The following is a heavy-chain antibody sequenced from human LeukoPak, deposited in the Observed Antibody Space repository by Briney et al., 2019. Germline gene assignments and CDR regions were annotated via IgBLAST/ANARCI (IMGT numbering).Heavy chain of an antibody. CDR3: AREDSGPRRDY. Sequence: PSETLSLTCTVSGGSISSGSYYWSWIRQPAGKGLEWIGRIYTSGSTNYNPSLKSRVTISVDTSKNQFSLKLSSVTAADTAVYYCAREDSGPRRDYWGQGTLVTVSS. CDR2: IYTSGST. CDR1: GGSISSGSYY. V-gene: IGHV4-61*02. J-gene: IGHJ4*02. D-gene: IGHD5-12*01.